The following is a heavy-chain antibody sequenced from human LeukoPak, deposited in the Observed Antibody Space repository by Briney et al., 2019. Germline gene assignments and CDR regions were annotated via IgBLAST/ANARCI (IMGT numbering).Heavy chain of an antibody. CDR3: ARDLGDSYGQIYYYYYMDV. D-gene: IGHD5-18*01. CDR1: GYTFTSYY. J-gene: IGHJ6*03. V-gene: IGHV1-46*01. Sequence: GASVKVSCKASGYTFTSYYMHWVQQAPGQGLEWMGIINPSGGSTSYAQKFQGRVTMTRDMSTSTVYMELSSLRSEDTAVYYCARDLGDSYGQIYYYYYMDVWGKGTTVTVSS. CDR2: INPSGGST.